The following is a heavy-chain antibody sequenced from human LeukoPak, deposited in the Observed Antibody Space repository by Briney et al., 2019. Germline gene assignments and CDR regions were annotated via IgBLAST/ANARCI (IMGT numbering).Heavy chain of an antibody. CDR3: ARYSHSGPIEY. J-gene: IGHJ4*02. Sequence: GGSLRLSCAVSGFTFGNYWMSWVRQAPGKGLEWVANIKQDGSEKHYGDSVRGRFTISRDNAKNSLYLQMSSLGVDDTAVYYCARYSHSGPIEYWGQGTLVTVSS. CDR2: IKQDGSEK. V-gene: IGHV3-7*01. CDR1: GFTFGNYW. D-gene: IGHD2-15*01.